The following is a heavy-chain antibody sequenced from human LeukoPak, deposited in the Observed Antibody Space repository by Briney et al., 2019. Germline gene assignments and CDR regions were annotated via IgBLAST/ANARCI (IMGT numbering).Heavy chain of an antibody. CDR2: ISYDGSSQ. Sequence: GGSLRLSCAASGYTFRSYVMHWVRQAPGKGLEWVAVISYDGSSQYYADSVKGRFTISRDNSKNTLYLQVNSLRAEDTAVYFCAIANRPLHTSGWYNDYWGQGILVTVSS. J-gene: IGHJ4*02. D-gene: IGHD6-19*01. V-gene: IGHV3-30-3*01. CDR3: AIANRPLHTSGWYNDY. CDR1: GYTFRSYV.